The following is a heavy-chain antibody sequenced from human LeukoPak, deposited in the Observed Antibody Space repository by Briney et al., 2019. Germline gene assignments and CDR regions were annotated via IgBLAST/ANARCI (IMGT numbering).Heavy chain of an antibody. V-gene: IGHV3-23*01. Sequence: HPGGSLRLSCAASGFTFSSYAMSWVRQAPGKGLEWVSSITGSSASTYYADSVKGRFTISRDNSKNTLYLQMNSLRAEDTAVYFCAKLDYYDTHWGQGTLVTVSS. CDR3: AKLDYYDTH. J-gene: IGHJ4*02. CDR2: ITGSSAST. D-gene: IGHD3-22*01. CDR1: GFTFSSYA.